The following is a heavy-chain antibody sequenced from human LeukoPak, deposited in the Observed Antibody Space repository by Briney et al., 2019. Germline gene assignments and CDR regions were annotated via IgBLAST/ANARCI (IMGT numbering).Heavy chain of an antibody. J-gene: IGHJ4*02. CDR2: ISTSSSYI. V-gene: IGHV3-21*01. D-gene: IGHD3-10*01. Sequence: GSLRLSCAASGFTFSSYSMNWVRQAPGKGLEWVSSISTSSSYIYYADSVKGRFTISRDNAKNSLYLQMNSLRAEDTAVYYCARENDSGSYYSPASFDYWGQGTLVTVSS. CDR3: ARENDSGSYYSPASFDY. CDR1: GFTFSSYS.